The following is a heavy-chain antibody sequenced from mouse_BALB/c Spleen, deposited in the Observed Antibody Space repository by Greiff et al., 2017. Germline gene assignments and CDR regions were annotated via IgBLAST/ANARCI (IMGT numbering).Heavy chain of an antibody. V-gene: IGHV1-69*02. Sequence: QVQLQQPGAELVKPGASVKLSCKASGYTFTSYWMHWVKQRPGQGLEWIGEIDPSDSYTNYNQKFKCKATLTVDKSSSTAYMQLSSLTSEDSAVYYCARSGSRWGQGTLVTVSA. D-gene: IGHD3-1*01. CDR2: IDPSDSYT. J-gene: IGHJ3*02. CDR1: GYTFTSYW. CDR3: ARSGSR.